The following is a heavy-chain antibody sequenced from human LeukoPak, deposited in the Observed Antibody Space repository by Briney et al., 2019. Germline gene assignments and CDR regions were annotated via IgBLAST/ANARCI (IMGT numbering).Heavy chain of an antibody. D-gene: IGHD3-22*01. CDR3: ARLLHYDSSAYRPVDC. CDR1: GFTVSSTY. J-gene: IGHJ4*02. CDR2: IYSGGST. Sequence: AGGSLRLSCAASGFTVSSTYMSWVRQAPGEGLEWVSVIYSGGSTYYADSVKGRFTISRDSSKNTLYLQMNSLRAEDTAVYFCARLLHYDSSAYRPVDCWGQGTLVSVSS. V-gene: IGHV3-53*01.